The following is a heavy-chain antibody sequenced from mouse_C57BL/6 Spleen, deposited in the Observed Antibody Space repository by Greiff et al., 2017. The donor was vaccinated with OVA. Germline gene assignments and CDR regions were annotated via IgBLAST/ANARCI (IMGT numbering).Heavy chain of an antibody. Sequence: QVQLQQSGPELVKPGASVKISCKASGYAFSSSWMNWVKQRPGKGLEWIGRIYPGDGDTNYNGKFKGKATLTADKSSSTAYMQLSSLTSEDSAFYFCAMTAQVYYAMCYWGEGTSVTVS. CDR3: AMTAQVYYAMCY. V-gene: IGHV1-82*01. CDR1: GYAFSSSW. CDR2: IYPGDGDT. J-gene: IGHJ4*01. D-gene: IGHD3-2*02.